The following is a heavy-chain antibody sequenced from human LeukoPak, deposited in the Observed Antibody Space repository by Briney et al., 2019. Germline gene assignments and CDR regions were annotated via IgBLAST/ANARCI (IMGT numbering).Heavy chain of an antibody. V-gene: IGHV3-38-3*01. CDR1: GFTVSSNE. J-gene: IGHJ4*02. CDR3: AKDRDGYCSGGSCYVYYFDY. CDR2: ISGGST. D-gene: IGHD2-15*01. Sequence: GGSLRLSCAASGFTVSSNEMSWVRQAPGKGLEWVSSISGGSTYYADSVKGRFTISRDNSKNTLYLQMNSLRAEDTAVYYCAKDRDGYCSGGSCYVYYFDYWGRGTLVAVSS.